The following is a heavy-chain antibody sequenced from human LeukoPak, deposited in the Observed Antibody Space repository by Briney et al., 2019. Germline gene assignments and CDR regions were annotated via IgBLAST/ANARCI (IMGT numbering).Heavy chain of an antibody. V-gene: IGHV1-46*01. CDR1: GYTFTSYY. D-gene: IGHD1-26*01. CDR3: ARDNSVGDNAWWFDP. J-gene: IGHJ5*02. Sequence: ASVKVSCKASGYTFTSYYMHWVRQAPGQGLEWMGLINPTGGSTGYAQKFQGRVTMTREMSTSTDYMELSSLRSEDTAIYYCARDNSVGDNAWWFDPWGQGTLVTVSS. CDR2: INPTGGST.